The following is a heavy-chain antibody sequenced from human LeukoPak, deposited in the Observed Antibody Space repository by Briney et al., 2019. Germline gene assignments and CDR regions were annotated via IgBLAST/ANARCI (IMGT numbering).Heavy chain of an antibody. D-gene: IGHD3-3*01. CDR1: GFTFKNYA. V-gene: IGHV3-30-3*01. CDR2: ISYDGNNN. J-gene: IGHJ4*02. Sequence: GGSLRLSCAASGFTFKNYAMHWVRQAPDKRLEWVAVISYDGNNNYYGDSVKGRFTISRDNSKNTLYLQMEQLRAEDTAAYYCAGGDDFWSGYYGGAVWGQGTLVTVSS. CDR3: AGGDDFWSGYYGGAV.